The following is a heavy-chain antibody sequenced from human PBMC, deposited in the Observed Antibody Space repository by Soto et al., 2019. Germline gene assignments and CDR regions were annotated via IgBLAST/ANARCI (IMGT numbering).Heavy chain of an antibody. D-gene: IGHD6-19*01. J-gene: IGHJ4*02. CDR2: ISYDGSNK. CDR1: GFTFSSYA. CDR3: AATVAVAGPQSYFDY. V-gene: IGHV3-30-3*01. Sequence: QVQLVESGGGVVQPGRSLRLSCAASGFTFSSYAMHWVRQAPGKGLEWVAVISYDGSNKYYADSMKGRFTISRDNSKNTLYLQMNSLRAEDTAVYYCAATVAVAGPQSYFDYWGQGTLVTVSS.